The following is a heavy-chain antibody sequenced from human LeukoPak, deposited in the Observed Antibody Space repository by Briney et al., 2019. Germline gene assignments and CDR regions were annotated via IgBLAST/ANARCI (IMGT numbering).Heavy chain of an antibody. CDR3: ARVLSYCSSTSCSQYYYYYMDV. CDR1: GYTFTSYD. V-gene: IGHV1-8*01. D-gene: IGHD2-2*01. J-gene: IGHJ6*03. CDR2: MNPNSGNT. Sequence: ASVKVSCKASGYTFTSYDINWVRQATGQGLEWMGWMNPNSGNTGYARKFQGRVTMTRNTSISTAYMELSSLRSEDTAVYYCARVLSYCSSTSCSQYYYYYMDVWGKGTTVTVSS.